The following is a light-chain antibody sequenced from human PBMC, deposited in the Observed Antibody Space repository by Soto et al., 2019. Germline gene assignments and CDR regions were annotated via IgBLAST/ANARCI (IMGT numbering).Light chain of an antibody. CDR2: GAS. CDR1: QSVSSNY. CDR3: QQYGSSPFT. V-gene: IGKV3-20*01. J-gene: IGKJ3*01. Sequence: EIVLTQSPGTLSLSPGERATLSCRASQSVSSNYLAWYQQKPGQAPRLLIYGASSRATGIPDRLSGSGSGTDFTVTISRLEPEDFAVYYCQQYGSSPFTFGPGTKVDIK.